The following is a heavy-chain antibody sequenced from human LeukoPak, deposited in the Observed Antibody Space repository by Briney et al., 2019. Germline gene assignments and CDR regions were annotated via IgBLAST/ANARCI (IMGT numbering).Heavy chain of an antibody. V-gene: IGHV1-46*01. D-gene: IGHD6-19*01. J-gene: IGHJ4*02. CDR1: GYTFTSYY. CDR3: ARPSAVAGTMDY. CDR2: INPSGGST. Sequence: GASVKVSCKASGYTFTSYYMHWVRQAPGQGLEWMGIINPSGGSTSYAQKFQGRVTMTRDTSTSTVYMELSSLRSEDTVVYYCARPSAVAGTMDYWGQGTLVTVSS.